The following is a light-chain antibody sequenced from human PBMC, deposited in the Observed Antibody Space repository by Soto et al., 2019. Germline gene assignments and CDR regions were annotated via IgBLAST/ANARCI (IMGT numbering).Light chain of an antibody. CDR3: SSYTSSTPLYV. Sequence: QSALTQPASVSGSRGQSITISCTGTTSDVGGHNYVSWYQQYPGRAPKLMIYEVIYRPSGVSNRFSGSKSGNTASLTISGLQAEDEADYYCSSYTSSTPLYVFGTGTKLTVL. V-gene: IGLV2-14*01. CDR2: EVI. CDR1: TSDVGGHNY. J-gene: IGLJ1*01.